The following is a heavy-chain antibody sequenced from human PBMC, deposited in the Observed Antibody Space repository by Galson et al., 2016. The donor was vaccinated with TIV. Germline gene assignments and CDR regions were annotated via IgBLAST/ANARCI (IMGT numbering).Heavy chain of an antibody. CDR1: GGSMTSYY. J-gene: IGHJ3*01. CDR2: IYSSGGT. Sequence: SETLSLTCAVSGGSMTSYYWNWFRQSPGKGLEWIAYIYSSGGTNSNPSLRSRLTISVDTSKNQFSLRLYSVTAADTAIYYCTRGIAARPAIAVYAFDVWGPGTMVGVSS. CDR3: TRGIAARPAIAVYAFDV. V-gene: IGHV4-59*01. D-gene: IGHD6-6*01.